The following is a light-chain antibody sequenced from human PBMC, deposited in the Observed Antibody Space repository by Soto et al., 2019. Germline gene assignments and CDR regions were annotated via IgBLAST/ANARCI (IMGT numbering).Light chain of an antibody. J-gene: IGLJ2*01. Sequence: QSALTQPASVSGSPGQSITISCTGTSSDVGGYNYVSWCQQHPGKAPKLMIYEVSNRPSGVSNRLSGSKSGNTASLTISGLQDEDEADYYCSSYTSSSTHVVFGGGTKLTVL. CDR2: EVS. CDR3: SSYTSSSTHVV. V-gene: IGLV2-14*01. CDR1: SSDVGGYNY.